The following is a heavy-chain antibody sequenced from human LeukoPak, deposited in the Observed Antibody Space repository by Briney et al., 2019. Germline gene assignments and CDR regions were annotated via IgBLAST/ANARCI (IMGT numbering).Heavy chain of an antibody. CDR1: GFTFSSYS. Sequence: GGSLRLSCAASGFTFSSYSMNWVRRAPGKGLEWVSSISSSSSYIYYADSVKGRFTISRDNAKNSLYLQMNSLRAEDTAVYYCASSSGQFDYWGQGTLVTVSS. J-gene: IGHJ4*02. D-gene: IGHD3-22*01. CDR3: ASSSGQFDY. V-gene: IGHV3-21*01. CDR2: ISSSSSYI.